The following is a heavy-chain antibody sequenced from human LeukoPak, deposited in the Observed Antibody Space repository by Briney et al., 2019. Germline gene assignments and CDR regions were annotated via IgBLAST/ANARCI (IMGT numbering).Heavy chain of an antibody. J-gene: IGHJ6*03. Sequence: ASVKVSCKASGYTFTSYGISWVRQAPGQGLEWMGWISAYNGNTNYAQKLQGRVTMTTDTSTSTAYMELRSLRSDDTAAYYCASGSVTMVRGVIKDYYYMDVWGKGTTVTVSS. CDR3: ASGSVTMVRGVIKDYYYMDV. CDR2: ISAYNGNT. D-gene: IGHD3-10*01. V-gene: IGHV1-18*01. CDR1: GYTFTSYG.